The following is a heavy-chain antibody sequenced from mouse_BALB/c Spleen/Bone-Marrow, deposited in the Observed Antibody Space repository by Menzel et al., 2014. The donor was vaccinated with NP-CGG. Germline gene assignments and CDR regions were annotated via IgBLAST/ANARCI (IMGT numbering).Heavy chain of an antibody. CDR2: LDPETGGT. J-gene: IGHJ4*01. D-gene: IGHD4-1*01. CDR3: ANWGYYAMDY. CDR1: GYTFTDHE. V-gene: IGHV1-15*01. Sequence: QVQLQQSGAELVRPGASVTLSCKASGYTFTDHEMHWVKQTPVHGLEWIGTLDPETGGTAYNQKFKDMATLTADKSSTTAYMKLRSLTSEDSAVYYCANWGYYAMDYWGQGISVTVSS.